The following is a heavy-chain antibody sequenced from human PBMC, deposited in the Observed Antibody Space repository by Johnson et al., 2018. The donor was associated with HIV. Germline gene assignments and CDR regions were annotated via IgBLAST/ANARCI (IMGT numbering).Heavy chain of an antibody. J-gene: IGHJ3*02. D-gene: IGHD7-27*01. CDR3: ARHWGNDAFDI. Sequence: VQLVESGGGVVQPGRSLRLSCAASGFNVSSNYMSWVRQAPGKGLEWVSGINWSGGNTDYADSVKGRFTISRDNAKNSLYLQMNSLRAEDTAVYYCARHWGNDAFDIWGQGTMVTVSS. CDR1: GFNVSSNY. CDR2: INWSGGNT. V-gene: IGHV3-20*04.